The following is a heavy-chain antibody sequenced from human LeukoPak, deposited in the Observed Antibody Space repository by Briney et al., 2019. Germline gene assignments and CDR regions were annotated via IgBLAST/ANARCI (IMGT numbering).Heavy chain of an antibody. CDR1: GGSISSSSYY. CDR2: IYYSGST. CDR3: ARGLRAYSGSGLGY. Sequence: SETLSLTCTVSGGSISSSSYYWGWIRQPPGKGLEWIGSIYYSGSTYYNPSLKSRVTISVDTSKNQFSLKLSSVTAADTAVYYCARGLRAYSGSGLGYWGQGTLVTVSS. J-gene: IGHJ4*02. V-gene: IGHV4-39*01. D-gene: IGHD1-26*01.